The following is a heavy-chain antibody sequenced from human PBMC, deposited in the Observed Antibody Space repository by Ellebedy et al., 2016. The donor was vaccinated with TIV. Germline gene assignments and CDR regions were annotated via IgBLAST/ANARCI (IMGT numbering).Heavy chain of an antibody. Sequence: PGGSLRLSCKTSGYRFTTYWIGWVRQMPGRGLEWMGVIFPDDSDTRYSPSFQGQVTISVDKSITTAYRQWSSLKASDTAVYYCARRSDDILTGYHDYWGQGTLVTVSS. CDR2: IFPDDSDT. V-gene: IGHV5-51*01. J-gene: IGHJ4*02. CDR3: ARRSDDILTGYHDY. CDR1: GYRFTTYW. D-gene: IGHD3-9*01.